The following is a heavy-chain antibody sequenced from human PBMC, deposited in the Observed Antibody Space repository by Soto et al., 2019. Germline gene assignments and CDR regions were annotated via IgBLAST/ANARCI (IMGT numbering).Heavy chain of an antibody. CDR3: ARDRGSYALDY. Sequence: QVQLVQSGAEVKKPGASVKVSSKASGYTFISYGISWVRQAAGQGIVWMGWINANNGNTNYAQKLQGRVTMTTDTSTSTAYMELRSLRSDDTAVYYCARDRGSYALDYWGQGTLVTVSS. D-gene: IGHD1-26*01. CDR2: INANNGNT. V-gene: IGHV1-18*01. J-gene: IGHJ4*02. CDR1: GYTFISYG.